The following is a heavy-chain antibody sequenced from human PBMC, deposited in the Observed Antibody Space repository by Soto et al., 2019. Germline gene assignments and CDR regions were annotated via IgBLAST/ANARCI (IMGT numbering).Heavy chain of an antibody. Sequence: QVQLVESGGGVVQPGRSLRLSCAASGFSFSTYAMHWVRQTPGKGLEWVAVISYDGDHKYYTDSVKGRFTISRDNSKHTLHLLMHSLKSADTAIYYWGRDPAAQNNDNLTGYFHFHYWGQGTLFTVSS. V-gene: IGHV3-30-3*01. CDR2: ISYDGDHK. D-gene: IGHD3-9*01. J-gene: IGHJ4*02. CDR1: GFSFSTYA. CDR3: GRDPAAQNNDNLTGYFHFHY.